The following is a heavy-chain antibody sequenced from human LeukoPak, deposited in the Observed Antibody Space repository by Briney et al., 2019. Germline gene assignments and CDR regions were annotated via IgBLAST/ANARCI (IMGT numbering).Heavy chain of an antibody. V-gene: IGHV3-30*18. CDR2: VANNGNNN. J-gene: IGHJ4*02. CDR1: GFTFSNYA. Sequence: GGSLRLSCAASGFTFSNYAMHWVRQAPGKGLQWVSIVANNGNNNYYGDSVKGRFTVSRDNSKNTLYLQMNGLRGEDTAGYYCAKEGPKKYFDYWGQGTLVSVSS. CDR3: AKEGPKKYFDY.